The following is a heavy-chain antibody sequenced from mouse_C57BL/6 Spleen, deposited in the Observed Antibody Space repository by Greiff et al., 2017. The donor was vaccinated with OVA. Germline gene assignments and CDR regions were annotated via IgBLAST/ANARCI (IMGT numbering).Heavy chain of an antibody. CDR1: GFTFSNYW. Sequence: EVKLVESGGGLVQPGGSMKLSCVASGFTFSNYWMNWVRQSPEKGLAWVAQIRLKYDNYATTYAESVKGRFTISRDDYKSSGYLQMNNLRAEDTGIDYCTSGIYYYGSSAWFAYWGQGTLVTVSA. J-gene: IGHJ3*01. CDR3: TSGIYYYGSSAWFAY. CDR2: IRLKYDNYAT. V-gene: IGHV6-3*01. D-gene: IGHD1-1*01.